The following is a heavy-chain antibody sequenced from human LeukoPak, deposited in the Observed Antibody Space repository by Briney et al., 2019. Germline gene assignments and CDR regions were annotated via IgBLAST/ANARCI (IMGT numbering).Heavy chain of an antibody. CDR2: IWYNVSKK. D-gene: IGHD3-10*01. V-gene: IGHV3-33*01. Sequence: PGRSLRLSCAASGFTFSDHGMHWVRQAPGKGLEWVAIIWYNVSKKYYAESVKGRFTISRDNSKNTLYLQMSSVRAEDTAVYYCARDPYGSGDGYFYYWGQGTLVIVSS. CDR3: ARDPYGSGDGYFYY. CDR1: GFTFSDHG. J-gene: IGHJ4*02.